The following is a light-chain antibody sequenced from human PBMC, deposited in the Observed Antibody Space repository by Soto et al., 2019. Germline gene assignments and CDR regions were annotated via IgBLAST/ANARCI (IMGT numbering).Light chain of an antibody. Sequence: EIVLTQSPGTLSLSPGERATLSCKASQSVYNTFLAWYQQKPGQAPRLLIYGTSSRATSIPDRISGSGSGTDFTLTISGLEPEDFAVYYCQQFSSYPLTFGGGTKVDIK. CDR1: QSVYNTF. V-gene: IGKV3-20*01. J-gene: IGKJ4*01. CDR2: GTS. CDR3: QQFSSYPLT.